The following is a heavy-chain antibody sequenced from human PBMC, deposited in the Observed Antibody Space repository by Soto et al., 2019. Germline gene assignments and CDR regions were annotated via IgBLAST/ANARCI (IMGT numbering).Heavy chain of an antibody. CDR3: ARVPSPFDYYYAMDV. CDR2: IFSSGTT. J-gene: IGHJ6*02. V-gene: IGHV4-30-4*01. Sequence: SETLSLTCTVSGDSISSGNKYWSWIRQAPGKGLEWIGYIFSSGTTYYNPSLKSRLTMSLDTSQNQFSLRLASVTDADSAVYYCARVPSPFDYYYAMDVWGQGTTVTV. D-gene: IGHD3-16*01. CDR1: GDSISSGNKY.